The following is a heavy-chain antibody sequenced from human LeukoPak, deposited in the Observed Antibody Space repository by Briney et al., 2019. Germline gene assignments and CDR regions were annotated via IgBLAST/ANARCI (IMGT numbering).Heavy chain of an antibody. Sequence: GGSLRLSCAASGFTLSRYGMSWVRQARAKGLEWVANINQDGSEKNYVDSVKGRFTISRDNAKNSLYLQMNSLRAEDTAVYYCARAYQTDYWGQGTLVTVSS. D-gene: IGHD2-2*01. CDR1: GFTLSRYG. V-gene: IGHV3-7*03. J-gene: IGHJ4*02. CDR2: INQDGSEK. CDR3: ARAYQTDY.